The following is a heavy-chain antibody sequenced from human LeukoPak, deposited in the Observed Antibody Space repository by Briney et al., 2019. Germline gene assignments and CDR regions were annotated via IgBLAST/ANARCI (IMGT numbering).Heavy chain of an antibody. CDR3: ARRPEMVRGVYYYGMDV. V-gene: IGHV4-59*01. Sequence: PSETLSLTCTVSGGSISSYYRSWIRQPPGKGLEWIGYIYYSGSTNYNPSLKSRVTISVDTSKNQFSLKLSSVTAADTAVYYCARRPEMVRGVYYYGMDVWGQGTTVTVSS. J-gene: IGHJ6*02. CDR1: GGSISSYY. D-gene: IGHD3-10*01. CDR2: IYYSGST.